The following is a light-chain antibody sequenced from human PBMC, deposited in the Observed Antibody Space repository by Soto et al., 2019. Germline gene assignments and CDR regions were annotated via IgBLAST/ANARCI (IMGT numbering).Light chain of an antibody. CDR1: SSDVGAYNF. V-gene: IGLV2-14*03. CDR3: SAYTVSRTYV. Sequence: QSALTQPASVSGSPGQSITISCTGTSSDVGAYNFVSWHQQQPGTAPKLMIYNVYDRPSGISYRFSGSKSGNTASLTISGLQGEDEADYYCSAYTVSRTYVFGTGTKVTVL. J-gene: IGLJ1*01. CDR2: NVY.